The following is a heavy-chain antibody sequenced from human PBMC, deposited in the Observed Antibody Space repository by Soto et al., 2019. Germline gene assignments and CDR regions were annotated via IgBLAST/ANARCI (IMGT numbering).Heavy chain of an antibody. V-gene: IGHV3-7*01. CDR3: ARIASSGRGWDV. D-gene: IGHD3-10*01. CDR1: GFTFSSYW. Sequence: EVQLVESGGGLVQPGGSLSLSCVDPGFTFSSYWMSWVRQAPVKGLEWVGNIKQDGSEENYVDSVKGRFTISRDNAKNSMYLQMNSLRAEDTAVYYCARIASSGRGWDVWGQGTTVVVSS. J-gene: IGHJ6*02. CDR2: IKQDGSEE.